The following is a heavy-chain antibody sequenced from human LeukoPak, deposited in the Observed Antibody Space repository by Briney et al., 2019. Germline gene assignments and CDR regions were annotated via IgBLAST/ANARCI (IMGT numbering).Heavy chain of an antibody. CDR1: GFAFRNSW. CDR2: VKQDGSEK. V-gene: IGHV3-7*04. J-gene: IGHJ4*02. CDR3: VRDYCSGVTCYDGY. D-gene: IGHD2-15*01. Sequence: GGSLRLSCAASGFAFRNSWMSWARQAPGKGLEWLANVKQDGSEKYYVDSVKGRFTISRDNVKNSVYLQMNSLRAEDTALYYCVRDYCSGVTCYDGYWGQGTLVTVSS.